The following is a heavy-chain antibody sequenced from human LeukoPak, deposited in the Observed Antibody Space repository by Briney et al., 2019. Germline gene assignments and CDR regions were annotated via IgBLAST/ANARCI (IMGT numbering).Heavy chain of an antibody. D-gene: IGHD1-26*01. CDR2: ISSSGNTI. CDR1: GFTFSSYE. V-gene: IGHV3-48*03. CDR3: ARGASGSYGY. Sequence: PGGSLRLSCAASGFTFSSYEMNWVRQAPGKGLEWVSYISSSGNTIYYADSVRGRFTISRDNAKNSLYLQMNSLRAEDTAVYYCARGASGSYGYWGQGTLVTVSS. J-gene: IGHJ4*02.